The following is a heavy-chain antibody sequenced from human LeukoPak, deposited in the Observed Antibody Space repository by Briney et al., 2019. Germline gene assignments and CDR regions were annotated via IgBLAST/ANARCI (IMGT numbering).Heavy chain of an antibody. CDR3: ARPMYYYDGSSFYYWYFDL. CDR2: IYYSGST. CDR1: GGSISSYY. D-gene: IGHD3-22*01. Sequence: SETLSLTCTVSGGSISSYYWSWIRQPPGKGLEWIGYIYYSGSTNYNPSLKSRVTISVDTSKNQFSLKLSSVTAADTAVYYCARPMYYYDGSSFYYWYFDLWGRGTLITVSS. J-gene: IGHJ2*01. V-gene: IGHV4-59*01.